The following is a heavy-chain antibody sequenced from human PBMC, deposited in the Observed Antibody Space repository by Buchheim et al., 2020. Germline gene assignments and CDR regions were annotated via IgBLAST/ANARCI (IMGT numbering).Heavy chain of an antibody. Sequence: QVQLQQWGAGLLKPSETLSLTCAVYGGSFSGYYWSWIRQPPGKGLEWIGEINHSGSTNYNPSLKSRVTISVKTSKKQFFLKLSSVTAADTAVYYCARGLYYDSSGYSGYWGQGTL. CDR2: INHSGST. CDR3: ARGLYYDSSGYSGY. CDR1: GGSFSGYY. J-gene: IGHJ4*02. V-gene: IGHV4-34*01. D-gene: IGHD3-22*01.